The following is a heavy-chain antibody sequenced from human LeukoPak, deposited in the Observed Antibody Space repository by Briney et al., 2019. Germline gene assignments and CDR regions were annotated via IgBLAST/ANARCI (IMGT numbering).Heavy chain of an antibody. CDR3: ARETEPLDYGDSTNLDY. D-gene: IGHD4/OR15-4a*01. CDR2: ICSRPGNI. J-gene: IGHJ4*02. Sequence: PGGSLRLSCAASGFTFSSYSMNWVRQAQGKGQERVGFICSRPGNIYYATSVKGRFSISRDNAKDSVYLQMNSLRADDTAVYYCARETEPLDYGDSTNLDYWGQGTLVTVSS. V-gene: IGHV3-21*01. CDR1: GFTFSSYS.